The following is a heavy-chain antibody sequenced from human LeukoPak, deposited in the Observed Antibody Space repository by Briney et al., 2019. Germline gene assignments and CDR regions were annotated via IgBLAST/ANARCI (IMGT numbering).Heavy chain of an antibody. D-gene: IGHD6-19*01. CDR2: IYSSGNT. CDR1: GGSITSYY. V-gene: IGHV4-4*07. CDR3: ARQIAVAGKAGFDF. Sequence: SETLSLTCTLYGGSITSYYWRWIRQPAGKGLEWIGRIYSSGNTNYNPSLKSRVTMSLDTPNNQFSLKLSSVTAADTAVYYCARQIAVAGKAGFDFWGQGTLVTVSS. J-gene: IGHJ4*02.